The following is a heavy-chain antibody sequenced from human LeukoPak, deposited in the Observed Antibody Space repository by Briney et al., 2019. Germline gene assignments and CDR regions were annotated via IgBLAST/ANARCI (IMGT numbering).Heavy chain of an antibody. CDR1: GFTFSSYA. Sequence: GGSLRLSCAASGFTFSSYAMNWVRQAPGKGLEWVSAITGSGGRTYYADSVKGRFTIPRDNSKNMLYLQMNSLRAEDTAIYYCAKEYTGTFSPFPSYFDNWGQGTLVTVSS. CDR2: ITGSGGRT. J-gene: IGHJ4*02. D-gene: IGHD1-26*01. V-gene: IGHV3-23*01. CDR3: AKEYTGTFSPFPSYFDN.